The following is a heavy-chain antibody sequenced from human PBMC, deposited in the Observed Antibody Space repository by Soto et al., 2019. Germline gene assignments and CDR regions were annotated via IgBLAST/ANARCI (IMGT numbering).Heavy chain of an antibody. CDR1: GFTFSSYG. Sequence: QVQLVESGGGVVQPGRSLRLSCAASGFTFSSYGMHWVRQAPGKGLEWVAVISYDGSNKYYADSVKGRFTISRDNSKNTLYLQMNGLRAEDTAVYYCAKARRKVVVAAPFDYWGQGTLVTVSS. J-gene: IGHJ4*02. V-gene: IGHV3-30*18. CDR2: ISYDGSNK. D-gene: IGHD2-15*01. CDR3: AKARRKVVVAAPFDY.